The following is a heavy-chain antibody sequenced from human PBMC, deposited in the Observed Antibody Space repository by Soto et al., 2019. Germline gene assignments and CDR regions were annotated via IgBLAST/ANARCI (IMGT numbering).Heavy chain of an antibody. CDR3: ARGGTFRTFDY. Sequence: PSETLSLTCTVSGGSINTYYWSWIRQPPGKGLEWIGYIYYSGNTNYNPSLNSRVTISLDTSKNQFSLKLSSATAADTAVYYCARGGTFRTFDYWGQGTLVNVS. V-gene: IGHV4-59*01. CDR1: GGSINTYY. D-gene: IGHD3-16*01. CDR2: IYYSGNT. J-gene: IGHJ4*02.